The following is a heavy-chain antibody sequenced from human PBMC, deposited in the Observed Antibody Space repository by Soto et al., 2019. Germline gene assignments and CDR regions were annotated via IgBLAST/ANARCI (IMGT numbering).Heavy chain of an antibody. D-gene: IGHD6-13*01. CDR2: IIPIFGTA. Sequence: GASVKVSCKASGGTFSSYAISWVRQAPGQGLEWMGGIIPIFGTANYAQKLQGRVTITADESTSTAYMELSSLRSEDTAVFYCASSRGIAAAGTQGWFDPWGQGTLVTVSS. V-gene: IGHV1-69*13. CDR1: GGTFSSYA. CDR3: ASSRGIAAAGTQGWFDP. J-gene: IGHJ5*02.